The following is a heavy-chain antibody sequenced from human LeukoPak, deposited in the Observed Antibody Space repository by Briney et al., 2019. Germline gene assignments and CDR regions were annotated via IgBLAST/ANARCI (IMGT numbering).Heavy chain of an antibody. CDR3: AREPGDYDSSGYNFDY. CDR1: GYTFTSYY. V-gene: IGHV1-46*01. CDR2: INPSGGST. J-gene: IGHJ4*02. Sequence: ASVKVSCKASGYTFTSYYMHWVRQAPGQGLEWMGIINPSGGSTSYAQKFQGRVTMTRDTSTSTVYMELSSLRSEDTAVYYCAREPGDYDSSGYNFDYWGQGILVTVSS. D-gene: IGHD3-22*01.